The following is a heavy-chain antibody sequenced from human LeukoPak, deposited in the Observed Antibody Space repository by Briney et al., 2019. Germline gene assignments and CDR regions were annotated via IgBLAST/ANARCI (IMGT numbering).Heavy chain of an antibody. V-gene: IGHV3-23*01. Sequence: GGSLRLSCAASGFTFSSYAMSWVRQAPGKGQEWVSAISGSGGSTYYADSVKGRFTISRDNSKNTLYLQMNSLRAEDTAVYYCAKAYKRRDYYDSSATDYWGQGTLVTVSS. CDR2: ISGSGGST. CDR3: AKAYKRRDYYDSSATDY. CDR1: GFTFSSYA. D-gene: IGHD3-22*01. J-gene: IGHJ4*02.